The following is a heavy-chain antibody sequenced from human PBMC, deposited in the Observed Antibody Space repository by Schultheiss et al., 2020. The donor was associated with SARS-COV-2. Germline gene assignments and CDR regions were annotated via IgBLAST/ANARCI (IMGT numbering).Heavy chain of an antibody. CDR2: INPNSGGT. V-gene: IGHV1-2*06. D-gene: IGHD4-23*01. J-gene: IGHJ4*02. Sequence: ASVKVSCKASGYTFTGYYMHWVRQAPGQGLEWMGRINPNSGGTNYAQKFQGRVTMTRDKSISTAYMELSRLRSEDTAVYYCAREVDNGGLGGQGFIDYWGQGTLVTVSS. CDR3: AREVDNGGLGGQGFIDY. CDR1: GYTFTGYY.